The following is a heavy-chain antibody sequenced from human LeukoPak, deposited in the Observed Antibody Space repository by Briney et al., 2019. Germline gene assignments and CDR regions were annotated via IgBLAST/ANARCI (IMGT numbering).Heavy chain of an antibody. J-gene: IGHJ3*02. CDR3: ARDPGYDILTGYYHFSDNAFDI. D-gene: IGHD3-9*01. CDR2: ISSSSSYI. CDR1: GFTFSSYS. V-gene: IGHV3-21*01. Sequence: PGGSLRLSCAASGFTFSSYSMNWVRQAPGKGLEWVSSISSSSSYIYYADSVKGRFTISRGNAKNSLYLQMNSLRAEDTAVYYCARDPGYDILTGYYHFSDNAFDIWGQGTMVTVSS.